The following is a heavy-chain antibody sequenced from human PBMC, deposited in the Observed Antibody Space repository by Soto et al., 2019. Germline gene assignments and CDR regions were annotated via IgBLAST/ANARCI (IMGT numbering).Heavy chain of an antibody. Sequence: PGGSLRLSCAASGFTFSSYGMHWVRQAPGKGLEWVAVISYDGSNKYYADSVKGRFTISRDNSKNTLYLQMNSLRAEDTAVYYCAKSVVVEIDYWGQGTLVTVSS. D-gene: IGHD2-15*01. CDR3: AKSVVVEIDY. CDR1: GFTFSSYG. V-gene: IGHV3-30*18. J-gene: IGHJ4*02. CDR2: ISYDGSNK.